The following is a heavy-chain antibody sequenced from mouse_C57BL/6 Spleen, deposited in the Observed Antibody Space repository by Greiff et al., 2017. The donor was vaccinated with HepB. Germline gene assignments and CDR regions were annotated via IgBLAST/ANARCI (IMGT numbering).Heavy chain of an antibody. D-gene: IGHD2-1*01. CDR1: GYSITSGYY. J-gene: IGHJ2*01. V-gene: IGHV3-6*01. Sequence: EVQLQEPGPGLVKPSQSLSFTCSVTGYSITSGYYWNWIRQFPGNKLGWMGNISYDGSNNYNPSLKNRISITRDTSKNQLFLKLNSVTTEDTATYYYAREDGIYCDYWGQGTTLTVSS. CDR3: AREDGIYCDY. CDR2: ISYDGSN.